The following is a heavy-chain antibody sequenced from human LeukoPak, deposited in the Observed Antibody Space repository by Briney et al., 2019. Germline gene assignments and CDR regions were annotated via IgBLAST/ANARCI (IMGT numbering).Heavy chain of an antibody. D-gene: IGHD6-13*01. CDR3: ARDRHIAAAVYYYYMDV. CDR2: IDPNSGGT. J-gene: IGHJ6*03. CDR1: GYTFTGNH. Sequence: GASVKVSCKASGYTFTGNHVHWVRQAPGQGLGWMGWIDPNSGGTLYAQKFQDRVTMTSDTSISTAYMELRSLRSDDTAVYYCARDRHIAAAVYYYYMDVWGKGTPVTVSS. V-gene: IGHV1-2*02.